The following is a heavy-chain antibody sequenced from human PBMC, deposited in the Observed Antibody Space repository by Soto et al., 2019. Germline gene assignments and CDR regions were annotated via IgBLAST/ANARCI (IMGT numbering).Heavy chain of an antibody. CDR2: IYHSGST. V-gene: IGHV4-38-2*01. J-gene: IGHJ4*02. Sequence: PSETLSLTCSVSGYSISSGYYWGWIRQPPGKGLEGIGSIYHSGSTYYNPSLKSRVTISVDTSKNQFSLKLSSVTAADTAVYYCATPAGGYWGQGTLVTVSS. D-gene: IGHD3-10*01. CDR1: GYSISSGYY. CDR3: ATPAGGY.